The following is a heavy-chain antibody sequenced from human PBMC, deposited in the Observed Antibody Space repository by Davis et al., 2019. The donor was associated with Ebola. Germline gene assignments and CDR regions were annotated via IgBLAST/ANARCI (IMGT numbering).Heavy chain of an antibody. J-gene: IGHJ4*02. CDR1: GDSIISSTYS. V-gene: IGHV4-39*01. CDR3: VSGIISYKALYYFDY. D-gene: IGHD1-1*01. Sequence: PSETLSLTCTVSGDSIISSTYSWGWIRQPPGKGLEWVGRVFSSGNTFYNPALKGRLTISVETSSNQFSLRMTSVTAADTALYYCVSGIISYKALYYFDYWGQGTRVTVSS. CDR2: VFSSGNT.